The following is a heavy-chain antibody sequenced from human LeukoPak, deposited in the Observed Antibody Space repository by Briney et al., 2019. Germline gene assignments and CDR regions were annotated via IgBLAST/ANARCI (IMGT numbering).Heavy chain of an antibody. CDR3: ARVGHPTQRRVLSTVTVPTAGAFDI. CDR2: ISTSSSYI. J-gene: IGHJ3*02. D-gene: IGHD4-17*01. CDR1: GFTFSSYR. V-gene: IGHV3-21*01. Sequence: PGGSLRLSCAASGFTFSSYRMNWVRQAPGKGLEWVSSISTSSSYIYYADSMKGRFTISRDNAKNSLYLQMNSLRAEDTAVYYCARVGHPTQRRVLSTVTVPTAGAFDIWGQGTMVTVSS.